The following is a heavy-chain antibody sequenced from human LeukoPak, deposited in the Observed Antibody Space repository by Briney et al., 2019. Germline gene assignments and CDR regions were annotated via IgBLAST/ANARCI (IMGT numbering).Heavy chain of an antibody. V-gene: IGHV4-59*01. CDR3: ARAVQLERPPPLIGYYYMDV. CDR2: IYYSGST. CDR1: GGSISSYY. D-gene: IGHD1-1*01. Sequence: SETLSLTCTVSGGSISSYYWSWIRQPPGKGLEWIGYIYYSGSTNYNPSLKSRVTISVDTSKNQFSLKLSSVTAADPAVYYCARAVQLERPPPLIGYYYMDVWGKGTTVTVSS. J-gene: IGHJ6*03.